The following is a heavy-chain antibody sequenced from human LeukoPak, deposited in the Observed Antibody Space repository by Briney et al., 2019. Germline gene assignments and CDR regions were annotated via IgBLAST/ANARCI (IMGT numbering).Heavy chain of an antibody. V-gene: IGHV3-20*01. CDR1: GFTFDDYG. CDR2: INWNGGST. CDR3: AREGSSPGMWQLALEDAFDI. D-gene: IGHD6-13*01. Sequence: GGSLRLSCAASGFTFDDYGMSWVRQAPGKGLEWVSGINWNGGSTGYADSVKGRFTISRDNAKNSLYLQMNSLRAEDTALYHCAREGSSPGMWQLALEDAFDIWGQGTMVTVSS. J-gene: IGHJ3*02.